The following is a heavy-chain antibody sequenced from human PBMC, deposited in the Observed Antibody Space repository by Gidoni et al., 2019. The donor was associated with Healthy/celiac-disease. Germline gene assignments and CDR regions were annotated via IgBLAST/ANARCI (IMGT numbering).Heavy chain of an antibody. CDR1: GFTFSSYG. CDR3: AKPAVAGTGNYFDY. D-gene: IGHD6-19*01. CDR2: ISYDGMNK. Sequence: QVQLVESGGGVVQPGRSLRLSCPASGFTFSSYGMHWVRQAAGKGLEWVAVISYDGMNKYYADSVKGRFTISRDNSKNTLYLQMNSLRAEDTAVYYCAKPAVAGTGNYFDYWGQGTLVTVSS. J-gene: IGHJ4*02. V-gene: IGHV3-30*18.